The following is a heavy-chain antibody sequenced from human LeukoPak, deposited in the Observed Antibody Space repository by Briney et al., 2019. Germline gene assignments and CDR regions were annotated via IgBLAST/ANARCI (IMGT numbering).Heavy chain of an antibody. D-gene: IGHD5-12*01. J-gene: IGHJ4*02. CDR2: IGSNGGST. CDR3: VKSDSGYDQIDY. CDR1: GFTFSSYA. Sequence: GGSLRLSCSASGFTFSSYAMHWVRQAPGKGLEYVSAIGSNGGSTYYADSVKGRFTISRDNSKNTLYLQMSSLRAEDTAVYYCVKSDSGYDQIDYWGQGTLVTVSS. V-gene: IGHV3-64D*06.